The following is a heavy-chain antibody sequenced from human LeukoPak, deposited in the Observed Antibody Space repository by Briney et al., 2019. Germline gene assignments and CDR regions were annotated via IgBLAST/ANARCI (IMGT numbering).Heavy chain of an antibody. CDR1: GYTFTSYG. Sequence: GASVKVSCEASGYTFTSYGISWVRQAPGQGLEWMGWISANNGNTNYAQNLQGRVTMTTDTSTSTAYMELRSLRSDDTAVYYCARASRWDPFHYWGQGTLVTVSS. CDR3: ARASRWDPFHY. J-gene: IGHJ4*02. CDR2: ISANNGNT. D-gene: IGHD6-13*01. V-gene: IGHV1-18*01.